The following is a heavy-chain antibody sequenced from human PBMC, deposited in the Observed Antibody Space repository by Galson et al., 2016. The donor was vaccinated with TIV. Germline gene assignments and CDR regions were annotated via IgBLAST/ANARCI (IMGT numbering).Heavy chain of an antibody. V-gene: IGHV3-48*01. CDR2: ISTTSTLI. CDR1: GFSFSIYN. D-gene: IGHD5-24*01. J-gene: IGHJ4*02. CDR3: AREGRDGYNPYFDS. Sequence: SLRLSCAASGFSFSIYNMNWVRQAPGKGLEWISYISTTSTLIYYADSVRGRFTISRDNAKNSLYPQMNSLRAEDTAVYYCAREGRDGYNPYFDSWGQGTLVTVSS.